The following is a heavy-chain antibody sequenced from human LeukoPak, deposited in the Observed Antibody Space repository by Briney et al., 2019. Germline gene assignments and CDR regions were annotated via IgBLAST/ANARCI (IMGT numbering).Heavy chain of an antibody. V-gene: IGHV1-2*06. CDR2: INPNSGGT. CDR3: ARVSSPLQYNWFDP. Sequence: ASVKVSCKASGYTFTGYYMHWVRQAPGQGLEWMGRINPNSGGTNYAQKFQGRVTMTRDTSISTAYMELSRLGSDDTAVYYCARVSSPLQYNWFDPWGQGTLVTVSS. J-gene: IGHJ5*02. D-gene: IGHD1-14*01. CDR1: GYTFTGYY.